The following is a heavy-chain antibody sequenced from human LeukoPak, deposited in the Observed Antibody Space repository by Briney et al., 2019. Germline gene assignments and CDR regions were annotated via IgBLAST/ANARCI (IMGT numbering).Heavy chain of an antibody. Sequence: GRSLRLSCAASGFTFSSYGMSWVRQAPGKGLEWVSGINWNGGSTGYADSVKGRFTISRDNAKNSLYLQMNSLRAEDTALYYCARAAAGLHYYYMDVWGKGTTVTVSS. J-gene: IGHJ6*03. D-gene: IGHD6-13*01. CDR2: INWNGGST. CDR1: GFTFSSYG. CDR3: ARAAAGLHYYYMDV. V-gene: IGHV3-20*04.